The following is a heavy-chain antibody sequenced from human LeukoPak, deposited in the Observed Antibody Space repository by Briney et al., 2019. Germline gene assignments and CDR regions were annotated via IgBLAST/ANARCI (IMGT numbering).Heavy chain of an antibody. D-gene: IGHD4-17*01. CDR3: ARDSSTVTTPYFDF. CDR1: GFTFTSYY. V-gene: IGHV1-2*04. CDR2: INANSGGT. Sequence: ASVKVSCKSSGFTFTSYYIHWVRQAPGQGLEWKGWINANSGGTNYAQQFQGWVTMTRDTSISTAYMEMSTLRSDDTAMYYCARDSSTVTTPYFDFWGQGTLVTVPS. J-gene: IGHJ4*02.